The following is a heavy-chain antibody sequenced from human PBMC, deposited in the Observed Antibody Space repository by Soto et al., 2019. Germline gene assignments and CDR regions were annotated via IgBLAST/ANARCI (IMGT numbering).Heavy chain of an antibody. V-gene: IGHV4-31*03. CDR1: GGSISSGGYY. CDR3: ARVKHDYSSFSWFDP. CDR2: IYYSGST. J-gene: IGHJ5*02. Sequence: SETLSLTCTVSGGSISSGGYYWSWIRQHPGKGLEWIGYIYYSGSTYYNPSLKSRVTISVDTSKNQFSLKLSSVTAADTAVYYCARVKHDYSSFSWFDPWGQGTLVTVSS. D-gene: IGHD4-4*01.